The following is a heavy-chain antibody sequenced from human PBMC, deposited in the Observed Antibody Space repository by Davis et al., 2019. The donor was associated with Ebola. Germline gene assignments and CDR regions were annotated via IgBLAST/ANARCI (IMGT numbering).Heavy chain of an antibody. J-gene: IGHJ3*02. D-gene: IGHD2-8*02. Sequence: GESLKISCAASGFTFSNYWMHWVRQVPGKGLVWVSRIRSDGSTTNYADSVQARFTISRDNAKNTLYLQMNSLRAEDTAVYYCARGSWWAGDIWGQGTMVTVSS. V-gene: IGHV3-74*01. CDR3: ARGSWWAGDI. CDR1: GFTFSNYW. CDR2: IRSDGSTT.